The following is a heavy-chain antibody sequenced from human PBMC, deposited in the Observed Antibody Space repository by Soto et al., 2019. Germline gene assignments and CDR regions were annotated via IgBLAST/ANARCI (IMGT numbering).Heavy chain of an antibody. Sequence: QVQLVQSGAEVKKPGASVKVSCKASGYTFTSYGISWVRQAPGQGLEWMGWISAYNGNTNYAQKLQGRVTMTTDTPTSTAYMELRSLRSDDTAVYYCARVDTAMVTNYYYGMDVWGQGTTVTVSS. J-gene: IGHJ6*02. CDR1: GYTFTSYG. D-gene: IGHD5-18*01. CDR2: ISAYNGNT. CDR3: ARVDTAMVTNYYYGMDV. V-gene: IGHV1-18*04.